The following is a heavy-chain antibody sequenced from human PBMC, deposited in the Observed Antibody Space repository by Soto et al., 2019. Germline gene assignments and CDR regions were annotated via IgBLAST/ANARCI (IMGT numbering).Heavy chain of an antibody. Sequence: HPGGSLRLSCAASGFTFSSYGMHWVRQAPGKGLEWVAVIWYDGSNKYYADSVKGRFTISRDNSKNTLYLQMNSLRAEDTAVYYCARDDGPWLAPFDYWGQGTLVTVSS. V-gene: IGHV3-33*01. CDR2: IWYDGSNK. CDR3: ARDDGPWLAPFDY. CDR1: GFTFSSYG. D-gene: IGHD6-19*01. J-gene: IGHJ4*02.